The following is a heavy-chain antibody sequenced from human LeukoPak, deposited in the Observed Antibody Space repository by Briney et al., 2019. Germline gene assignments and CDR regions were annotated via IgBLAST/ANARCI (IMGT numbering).Heavy chain of an antibody. V-gene: IGHV4-59*08. Sequence: PSETLSLTCTVSGGSIGSYYWSWIRQPPGKGLEWIGYIYYSGSTNYNPSLKSRVTISVDTSKNQFSLKLSPVTAADTAVCYCARHGYGDYGFDPRGQGTLVTVSS. CDR1: GGSIGSYY. CDR3: ARHGYGDYGFDP. CDR2: IYYSGST. D-gene: IGHD4-17*01. J-gene: IGHJ5*02.